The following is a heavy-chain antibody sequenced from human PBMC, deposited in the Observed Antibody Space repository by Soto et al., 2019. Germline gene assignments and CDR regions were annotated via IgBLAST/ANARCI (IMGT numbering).Heavy chain of an antibody. V-gene: IGHV2-5*02. CDR2: IYWDDDN. J-gene: IGHJ5*02. Sequence: QITLKESGPTLVKPTQTLTLTCTFSGFSLSTSGVGVGWIRQPPGKALEWLALIYWDDDNRYSPSLKSRLTTXTXTXXTQVVLTMTNMDPVDTATYYCAHIASYYQFDWFDPWGQGTLVTVSS. D-gene: IGHD3-10*01. CDR3: AHIASYYQFDWFDP. CDR1: GFSLSTSGVG.